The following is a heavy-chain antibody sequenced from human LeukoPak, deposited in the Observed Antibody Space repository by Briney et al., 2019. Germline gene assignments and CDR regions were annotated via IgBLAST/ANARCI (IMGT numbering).Heavy chain of an antibody. CDR1: GDSISSSNW. CDR2: ISHSGST. CDR3: AGSFDSSGYYWRRLDY. D-gene: IGHD3-22*01. V-gene: IGHV4-4*02. J-gene: IGHJ4*02. Sequence: SETLSLPCAISGDSISSSNWWSWVRPPPGKGLERIGEISHSGSTNYNPSLKSRVTISVDKSKNQFSLKLSSVTAADTAVYYCAGSFDSSGYYWRRLDYWGQGTLVTVSS.